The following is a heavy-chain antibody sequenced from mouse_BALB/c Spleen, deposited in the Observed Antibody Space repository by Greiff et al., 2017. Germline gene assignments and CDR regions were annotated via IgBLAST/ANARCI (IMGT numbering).Heavy chain of an antibody. V-gene: IGHV1S34*01. D-gene: IGHD1-2*01. CDR3: SRGEITTAPIWFAY. CDR1: GYSFTGYY. J-gene: IGHJ3*01. CDR2: ISCYNGAT. Sequence: LVKTGASVKISCKASGYSFTGYYMHWVKQSHGTSLEWIGYISCYNGATSYNQKFKGKATFTVDTSSSTAYMQCNSLTSEDSAVYYGSRGEITTAPIWFAYWGQGTLVTVSA.